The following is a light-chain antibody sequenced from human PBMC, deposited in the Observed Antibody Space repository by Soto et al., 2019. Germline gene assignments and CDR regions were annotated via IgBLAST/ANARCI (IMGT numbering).Light chain of an antibody. CDR1: QDIGNN. CDR3: HHYDNLSSVT. Sequence: DVHSIQSTTSQSLYVGDGVSVTCQASQDIGNNLNWDQQKPGKAPKLQIYDEYNLETGVPSRFSGSGSGTDFTFTISRLQPEDIATYYCHHYDNLSSVTFGQGTRL. V-gene: IGKV1-33*01. J-gene: IGKJ5*01. CDR2: DEY.